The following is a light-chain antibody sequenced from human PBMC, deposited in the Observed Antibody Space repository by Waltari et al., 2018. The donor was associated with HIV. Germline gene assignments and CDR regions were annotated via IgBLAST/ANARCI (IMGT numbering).Light chain of an antibody. V-gene: IGLV3-21*04. J-gene: IGLJ3*02. CDR1: NIGTNS. Sequence: SYVLTQPPSVSVAPGKTARITCVGTNIGTNSVYWYQQKPGQAPVLVINYDSDRPSGIPERFSGSNAGNTATLTISRVEAGDEADYYCQVWDTTSEHRVFGGQTKLTVL. CDR3: QVWDTTSEHRV. CDR2: YDS.